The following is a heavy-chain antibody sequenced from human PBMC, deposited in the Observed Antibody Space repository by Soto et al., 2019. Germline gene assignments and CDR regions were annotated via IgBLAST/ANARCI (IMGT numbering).Heavy chain of an antibody. Sequence: GASVKVSCKASGYTFTTYGISWVRQAPGQGFEWMGWISAYNGNTNYAQKLQGRVTMTTDTSTNTVYMELSSLRSEDTAVYFCASGIQLWLRRINNGYSGWGQGTLVTVSS. CDR3: ASGIQLWLRRINNGYSG. J-gene: IGHJ4*02. V-gene: IGHV1-18*01. CDR2: ISAYNGNT. CDR1: GYTFTTYG. D-gene: IGHD5-18*01.